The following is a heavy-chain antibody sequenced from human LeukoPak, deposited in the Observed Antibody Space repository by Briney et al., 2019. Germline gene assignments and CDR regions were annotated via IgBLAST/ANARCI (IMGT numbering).Heavy chain of an antibody. J-gene: IGHJ2*01. Sequence: WGPLRLSCAASGFTFSSYAMSRVRQAPRMGLEWVSVISARGSVYYPDSVKGRFTISRDNSKNTVYLQMNSLRVEDTAVYFCAREGKGYCSGATCYSQGHFDLWGRGTLVTVSS. D-gene: IGHD2-15*01. CDR2: ISARGSV. V-gene: IGHV3-23*01. CDR3: AREGKGYCSGATCYSQGHFDL. CDR1: GFTFSSYA.